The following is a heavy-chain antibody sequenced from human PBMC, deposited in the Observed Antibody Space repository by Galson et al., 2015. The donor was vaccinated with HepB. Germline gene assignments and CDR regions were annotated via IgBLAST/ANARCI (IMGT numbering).Heavy chain of an antibody. Sequence: SLRLSCAASGFSFSTYWMSWARQAPGKGLEWVATIKGDGSEKYYVGSVKGRFTISRDNAKNSLYLEMNGLRAEDTAVYYCVFYTHGSSGLDSWGQGTLVTVSS. D-gene: IGHD5-12*01. J-gene: IGHJ4*02. V-gene: IGHV3-7*01. CDR3: VFYTHGSSGLDS. CDR1: GFSFSTYW. CDR2: IKGDGSEK.